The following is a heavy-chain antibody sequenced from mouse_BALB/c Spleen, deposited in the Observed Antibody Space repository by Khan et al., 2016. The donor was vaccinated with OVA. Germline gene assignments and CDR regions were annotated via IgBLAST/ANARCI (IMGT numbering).Heavy chain of an antibody. V-gene: IGHV5-6*01. D-gene: IGHD1-1*01. CDR3: TRLAYYYDSEGFAY. CDR2: VSTGGGYT. J-gene: IGHJ3*01. Sequence: DVQLVESGGDLVKPGGSLKLSCVASGFTFSTYGMSWVRQTPDKRLEWVATVSTGGGYTYYPDSVKGRFTISRDNAKNTLYLQMSGLKSEDTAMFYCTRLAYYYDSEGFAYWGQGTLVTVSA. CDR1: GFTFSTYG.